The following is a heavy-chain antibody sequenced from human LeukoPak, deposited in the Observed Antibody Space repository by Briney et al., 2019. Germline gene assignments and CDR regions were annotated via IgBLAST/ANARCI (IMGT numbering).Heavy chain of an antibody. D-gene: IGHD3-9*01. J-gene: IGHJ4*02. Sequence: PGGSLRLSCAASGFTFSSYAMHWVRQAPGKGLEWVAVISYDGSNKYYADSVKGRFTISRDNSKNTLYLQMNSLRAEDTAVYYCARDVRDYDILTGYYCCDYWGQGTLVTVSS. CDR2: ISYDGSNK. CDR3: ARDVRDYDILTGYYCCDY. V-gene: IGHV3-30-3*01. CDR1: GFTFSSYA.